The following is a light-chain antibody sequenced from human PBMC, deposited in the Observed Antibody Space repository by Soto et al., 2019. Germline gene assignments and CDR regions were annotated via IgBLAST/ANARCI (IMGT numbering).Light chain of an antibody. CDR3: ISYTGSSTSYV. Sequence: QFPGKTPKLIIYEVTYRPSGVSHRFSASKSGNTASLTISGLQAEDEADYYCISYTGSSTSYVFGTGTKVTV. J-gene: IGLJ1*01. CDR2: EVT. V-gene: IGLV2-14*01.